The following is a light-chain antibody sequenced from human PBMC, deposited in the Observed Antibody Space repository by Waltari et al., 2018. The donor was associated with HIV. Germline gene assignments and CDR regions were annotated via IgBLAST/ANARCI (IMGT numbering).Light chain of an antibody. CDR3: QSFDNSLRAWGL. CDR2: LNT. Sequence: QSVLMQPPSVSGAPGQRVTISCTGSSSNIGAGYHVPWYQQRPGAAPKRLIYLNTNRPSGVPDRFSGSKSGASASLAITGLQAEDEGDYYCQSFDNSLRAWGLFGGGTRLTVL. CDR1: SSNIGAGYH. J-gene: IGLJ2*01. V-gene: IGLV1-40*01.